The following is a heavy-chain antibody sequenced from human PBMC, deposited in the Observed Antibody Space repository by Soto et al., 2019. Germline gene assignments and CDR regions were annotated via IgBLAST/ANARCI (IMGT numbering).Heavy chain of an antibody. J-gene: IGHJ4*02. V-gene: IGHV4-39*01. CDR1: GGSISSSSYY. D-gene: IGHD3-10*01. CDR3: ARLRDPGNYGSGNNWDY. Sequence: SSETLSLTCTVSGGSISSSSYYWGWIRQPPGKGLEWIGSVYYSGSTYYNPSLKSRVTISVDTSENQFSLKLSSVTAADTAVYYCARLRDPGNYGSGNNWDYWGQGTLVTVSS. CDR2: VYYSGST.